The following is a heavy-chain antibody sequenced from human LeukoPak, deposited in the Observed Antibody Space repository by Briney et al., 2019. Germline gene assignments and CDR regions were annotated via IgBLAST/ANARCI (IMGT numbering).Heavy chain of an antibody. CDR1: GYTFTSYG. Sequence: ASVTVSCTASGYTFTSYGISWVRQAPGQGLEWMGWISAYNGNTNYAQKLQGRVTMTTDTSTSAAYMELRSLRSDDTAVYYCARTPGYYDSSGYYYFDYWGQGTLVTASS. CDR3: ARTPGYYDSSGYYYFDY. D-gene: IGHD3-22*01. CDR2: ISAYNGNT. V-gene: IGHV1-18*01. J-gene: IGHJ4*02.